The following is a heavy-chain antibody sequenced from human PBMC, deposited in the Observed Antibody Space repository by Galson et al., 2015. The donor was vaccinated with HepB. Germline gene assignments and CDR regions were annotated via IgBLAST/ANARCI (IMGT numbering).Heavy chain of an antibody. J-gene: IGHJ6*03. D-gene: IGHD1-26*01. Sequence: SLRLSCAASGFTFSSHVMYWVRQAPGKGLEWISVITGSEDNTQYADSVKGRFTISRDNSNKMLYLQMNSLRAEDTAIYYCAKGDGPTISDSYYYYMDVWGKGTTVTVSS. CDR3: AKGDGPTISDSYYYYMDV. CDR2: ITGSEDNT. CDR1: GFTFSSHV. V-gene: IGHV3-23*01.